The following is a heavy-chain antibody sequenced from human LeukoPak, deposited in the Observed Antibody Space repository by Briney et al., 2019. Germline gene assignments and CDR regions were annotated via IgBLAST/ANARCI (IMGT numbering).Heavy chain of an antibody. J-gene: IGHJ6*03. Sequence: GGSLRLSCAASGFTFSHYGMHWVRQAPGKGLEWVAFIRYDGSNKYYADSVKGRFTISRDNSKNTLYLQMNSLRAEDTAVYYCAKHPSTLGGYYYYYYMDVWGKGTTVTVSS. D-gene: IGHD3-16*01. CDR2: IRYDGSNK. CDR3: AKHPSTLGGYYYYYYMDV. CDR1: GFTFSHYG. V-gene: IGHV3-30*02.